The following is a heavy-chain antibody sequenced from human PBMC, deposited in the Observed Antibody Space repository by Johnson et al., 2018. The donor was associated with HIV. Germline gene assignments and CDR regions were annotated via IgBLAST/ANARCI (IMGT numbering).Heavy chain of an antibody. CDR3: AREGAWEVRPGAFDI. CDR2: IKQDGSEK. Sequence: MQLVESGGGVVQPGRSLRLSCAASGFTFSSYDMHWVRQAPGKGLEWVANIKQDGSEKYYVDSVKGRFTISRDNAKKSLFLQMNSLRAEDTAVYYCAREGAWEVRPGAFDIWGQGTMVTVSS. CDR1: GFTFSSYD. V-gene: IGHV3-7*01. J-gene: IGHJ3*02. D-gene: IGHD1-26*01.